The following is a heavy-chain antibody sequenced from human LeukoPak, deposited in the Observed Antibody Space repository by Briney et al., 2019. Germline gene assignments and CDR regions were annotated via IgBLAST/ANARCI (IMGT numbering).Heavy chain of an antibody. CDR1: GGSISSSSYY. CDR3: ARATSYDILTDYLHYFDY. V-gene: IGHV4-39*07. Sequence: SDTLSLTCTVSGGSISSSSYYWGWLRQPPGTGLEWIGSIYYSGSTYYNPSLKSRVTISVDTSKNQFSLKLSSVTAADTAVYYCARATSYDILTDYLHYFDYWGQGTLVTVSS. CDR2: IYYSGST. D-gene: IGHD3-9*01. J-gene: IGHJ4*02.